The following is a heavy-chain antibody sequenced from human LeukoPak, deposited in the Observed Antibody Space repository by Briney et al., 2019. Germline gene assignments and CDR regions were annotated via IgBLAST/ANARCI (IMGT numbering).Heavy chain of an antibody. CDR2: ISSAASAI. Sequence: GGSLRLSCAASGFTFSDYYMTWIRQAPGKGLEWVSYISSAASAIYYADSVKGRFTISRDNAKNSVYLQMNSLRAEDTAVYYCARRRSTGTDSWGQGTLVTVSS. V-gene: IGHV3-11*01. CDR3: ARRRSTGTDS. CDR1: GFTFSDYY. J-gene: IGHJ5*01.